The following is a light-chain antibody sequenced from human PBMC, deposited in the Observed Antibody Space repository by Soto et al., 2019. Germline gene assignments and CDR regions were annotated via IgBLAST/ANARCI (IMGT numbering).Light chain of an antibody. CDR3: QKFNTAPLT. V-gene: IGKV1-27*01. CDR2: SAS. Sequence: DIQMTQSPSSLSASVGDRVTITCRASQDISVYLAWYQQKPGKVPKLLIYSASTLQSGVPSRFSGSGSGTDFTLTLSSRRPEDVATYCCQKFNTAPLTFGQGTRLEIK. J-gene: IGKJ5*01. CDR1: QDISVY.